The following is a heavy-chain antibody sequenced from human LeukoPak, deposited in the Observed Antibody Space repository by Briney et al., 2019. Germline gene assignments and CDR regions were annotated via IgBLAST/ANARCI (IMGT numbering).Heavy chain of an antibody. D-gene: IGHD6-6*01. CDR3: ARAGGRSSSGWFDP. V-gene: IGHV3-11*01. CDR2: ISSSGSTI. J-gene: IGHJ5*02. Sequence: KPGGCLRLSCAASGFTFSDYYMSWIRQAPGKELEWVSYISSSGSTIYYADSVKGRFTISRDNAKNSLYLQMNSLRAEDTAVYYCARAGGRSSSGWFDPWGQGTLVTVSS. CDR1: GFTFSDYY.